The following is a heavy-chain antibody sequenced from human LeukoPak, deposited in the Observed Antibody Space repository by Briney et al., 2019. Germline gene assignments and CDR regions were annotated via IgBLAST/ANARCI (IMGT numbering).Heavy chain of an antibody. CDR2: IYPGDSDT. Sequence: GESPQISCKGSGYSFTSCWIGWVRQMPGKGLEWMGIIYPGDSDTIYSPSFQGQVTISADKSISTAYLQGSSLKDSDTAMYYCARADIVTGPAYMDVWGKGTTVTVSS. J-gene: IGHJ6*03. V-gene: IGHV5-51*01. D-gene: IGHD3-9*01. CDR1: GYSFTSCW. CDR3: ARADIVTGPAYMDV.